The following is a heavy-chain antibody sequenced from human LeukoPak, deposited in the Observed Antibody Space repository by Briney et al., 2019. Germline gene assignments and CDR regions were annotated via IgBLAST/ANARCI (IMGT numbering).Heavy chain of an antibody. CDR3: ARVSPHTVTTLQYFDY. CDR1: GFTFSDYY. J-gene: IGHJ4*02. CDR2: ISSSGSTI. V-gene: IGHV3-11*04. D-gene: IGHD4-17*01. Sequence: GGSLRLSSAVSGFTFSDYYMSWIRQAPGKGLEWVTYISSSGSTIYYADSVKGRFTISRDNAKNSLYLQMNSLRAEDTAVYYCARVSPHTVTTLQYFDYWGQGTLVTVSS.